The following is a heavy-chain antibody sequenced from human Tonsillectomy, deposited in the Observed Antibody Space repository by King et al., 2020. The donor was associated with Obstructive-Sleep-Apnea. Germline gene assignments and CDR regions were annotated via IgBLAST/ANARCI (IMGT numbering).Heavy chain of an antibody. CDR1: GGSFSGYY. J-gene: IGHJ5*02. V-gene: IGHV4-34*01. CDR3: ARGRRRQLIIVGATTSWFDP. D-gene: IGHD1-26*01. CDR2: INHSGST. Sequence: VQLQQWGAGLLKPSETLSLTCAVYGGSFSGYYWSWIRQPPGKGLEWIGEINHSGSTNYNPSLKSRVTISVDTSKNQFSLKLSSVTAADTAVYYCARGRRRQLIIVGATTSWFDPWGQGTLVTVSS.